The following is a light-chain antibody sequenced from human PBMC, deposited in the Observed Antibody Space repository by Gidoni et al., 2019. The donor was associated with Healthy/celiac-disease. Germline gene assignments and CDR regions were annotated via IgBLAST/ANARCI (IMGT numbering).Light chain of an antibody. CDR1: QSVSSN. CDR3: QQYNNWPPRYT. V-gene: IGKV3-15*01. CDR2: GAS. J-gene: IGKJ2*01. Sequence: EIVLTQSPATLSVSPGERATRSCRASQSVSSNLAWYQQKPGQAPRLLIYGASTRATGIPARFSGSGSGTEFTLTISSLQSEDFAVYYCQQYNNWPPRYTFGQXTKLEIK.